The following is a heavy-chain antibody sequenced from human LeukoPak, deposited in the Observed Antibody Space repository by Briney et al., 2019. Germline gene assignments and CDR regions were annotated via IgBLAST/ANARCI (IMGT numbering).Heavy chain of an antibody. Sequence: GGSLRLSCAASGLTFSNYAMSWVRQAPGKGLEWVSYISSSGSTIYYADSVKGRFTISRDNAKNSLYLQMNSLRAEDTAVYYCARDSYYDSSGYAFDIWGQGTMVTVSS. D-gene: IGHD3-22*01. CDR2: ISSSGSTI. J-gene: IGHJ3*02. CDR1: GLTFSNYA. CDR3: ARDSYYDSSGYAFDI. V-gene: IGHV3-11*01.